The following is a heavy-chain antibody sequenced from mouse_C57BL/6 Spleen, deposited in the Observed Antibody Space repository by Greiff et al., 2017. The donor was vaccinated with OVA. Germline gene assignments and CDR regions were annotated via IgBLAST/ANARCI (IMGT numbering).Heavy chain of an antibody. CDR2: IYPGDGDT. CDR1: GYAFSSYW. Sequence: LQQSGAELVKPGASVKISCKASGYAFSSYWMNWVKQRPGKGLEWIGQIYPGDGDTNYNGKFKGKATLTADKSSSTAYMQLSSLTSEDSAVYFCARLGIYYYGSSYVYYAMDYWGQGTSVTVSS. D-gene: IGHD1-1*01. J-gene: IGHJ4*01. CDR3: ARLGIYYYGSSYVYYAMDY. V-gene: IGHV1-80*01.